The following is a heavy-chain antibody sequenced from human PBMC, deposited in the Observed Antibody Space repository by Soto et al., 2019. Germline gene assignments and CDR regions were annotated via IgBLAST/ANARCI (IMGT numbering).Heavy chain of an antibody. CDR2: TYYRSKWYN. V-gene: IGHV6-1*01. J-gene: IGHJ6*02. CDR1: GDSVSSNSAA. Sequence: PSQTLSLTCAISGDSVSSNSAAWNWIRQSPSRGLEWLGRTYYRSKWYNDYAVSVKSRITINPDTSKNQFSLQLNSVTPEDTAVYYCARLLASSSWYGPDYYYYGMDVWGQGTTVTVSS. CDR3: ARLLASSSWYGPDYYYYGMDV. D-gene: IGHD6-13*01.